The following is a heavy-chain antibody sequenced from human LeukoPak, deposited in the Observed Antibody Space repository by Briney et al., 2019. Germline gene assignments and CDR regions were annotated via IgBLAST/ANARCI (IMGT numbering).Heavy chain of an antibody. J-gene: IGHJ6*02. CDR2: IYYSGST. V-gene: IGHV4-59*08. D-gene: IGHD6-19*01. Sequence: WETLSLTCSVSGCSISSYYWSWIRQPPGKGPEWIGYIYYSGSTNYYPPLKSRVTISVDTSKNQFSLKLSSVTAADTAVYYCARKPIAVAGDDYGMDVWGQGTTVTVSS. CDR1: GCSISSYY. CDR3: ARKPIAVAGDDYGMDV.